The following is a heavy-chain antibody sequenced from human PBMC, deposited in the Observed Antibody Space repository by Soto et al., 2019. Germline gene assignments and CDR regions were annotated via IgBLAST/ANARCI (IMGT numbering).Heavy chain of an antibody. CDR2: ISGSGGST. V-gene: IGHV3-23*01. D-gene: IGHD3-16*01. CDR3: AKGGYDPLFTI. J-gene: IGHJ3*02. CDR1: GFPFSSYA. Sequence: PGASLRLSCVASGFPFSSYAMSWVRQTPGKGLEWVSGISGSGGSTYYEDSVKGQFTISLDNSNNTLSLRMHILRVEDTAVYFCAKGGYDPLFTIWGKGTMVTVSS.